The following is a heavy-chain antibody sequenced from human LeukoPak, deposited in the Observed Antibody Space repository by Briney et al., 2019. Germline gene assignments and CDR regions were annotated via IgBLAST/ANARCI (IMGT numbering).Heavy chain of an antibody. CDR3: ARGSNSVAY. Sequence: SETLSLTCAVYGGSFSDSYWSWIRQPPGEGLEWVGEISHSGDTNYNPSLKSRVTISLGADKNQFSLNLSSVTAADTAVYYCARGSNSVAYWGQGTLVTVSS. D-gene: IGHD4-23*01. CDR1: GGSFSDSY. V-gene: IGHV4-34*01. J-gene: IGHJ4*02. CDR2: ISHSGDT.